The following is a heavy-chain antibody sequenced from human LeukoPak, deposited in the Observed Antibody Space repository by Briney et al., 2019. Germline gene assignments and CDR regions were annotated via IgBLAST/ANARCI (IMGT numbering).Heavy chain of an antibody. J-gene: IGHJ6*02. CDR2: IYTSGST. V-gene: IGHV4-4*07. CDR3: ARGPSHYGMDV. Sequence: PSETLSLTCTVSGGSISSYYWGWIRQPARKGLEWIGRIYTSGSTNYNPSLKSRVTMSVDTSKNQFSLKLSSVTAADTAVYYCARGPSHYGMDVWGQGTTVTVSS. CDR1: GGSISSYY.